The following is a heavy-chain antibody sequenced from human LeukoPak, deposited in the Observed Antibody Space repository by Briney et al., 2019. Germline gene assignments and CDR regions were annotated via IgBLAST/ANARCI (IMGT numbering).Heavy chain of an antibody. CDR1: GGSISSYY. J-gene: IGHJ6*02. D-gene: IGHD3-22*01. V-gene: IGHV4-4*07. Sequence: SETLSLTCTVSGGSISSYYWSWIRQPAGKGLEWIGRIYTSGSTNYNPSLKSRVTMSVDTSKNQFSLKLSSVPAADTAVYYCARDTPPFPDYYDSSGYSDYYYGMDVWGQGTTVTVSS. CDR3: ARDTPPFPDYYDSSGYSDYYYGMDV. CDR2: IYTSGST.